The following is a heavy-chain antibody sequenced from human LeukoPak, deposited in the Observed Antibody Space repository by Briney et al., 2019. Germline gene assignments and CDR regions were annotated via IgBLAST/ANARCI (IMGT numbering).Heavy chain of an antibody. CDR2: IYTSGST. D-gene: IGHD3-10*01. CDR3: ARDRRFSYYYYMDV. V-gene: IGHV4-61*02. CDR1: GGSISSSSYY. J-gene: IGHJ6*03. Sequence: SETLSLTCTVSGGSISSSSYYWGWIRQPAGKGLEWIGRIYTSGSTNYNPSLKSRVTISVDTSKNQFSLKLSSVTAADTAVYYCARDRRFSYYYYMDVWGKGTTVTVSS.